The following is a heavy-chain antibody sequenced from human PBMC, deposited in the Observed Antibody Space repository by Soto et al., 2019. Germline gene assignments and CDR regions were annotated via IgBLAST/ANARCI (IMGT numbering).Heavy chain of an antibody. D-gene: IGHD3-3*01. CDR1: GFTFSNYW. V-gene: IGHV3-7*01. CDR2: IKQDGSEK. Sequence: GGSLRLSCAASGFTFSNYWMTWVRQAPGKGLEWVANIKQDGSEKYYVDSVKGRFTISRDHAKKSLHLQMDSLRAEDTAVYYCARDRRVYDSWSGYYSYYSMDVWGKGTTVTVSS. J-gene: IGHJ6*03. CDR3: ARDRRVYDSWSGYYSYYSMDV.